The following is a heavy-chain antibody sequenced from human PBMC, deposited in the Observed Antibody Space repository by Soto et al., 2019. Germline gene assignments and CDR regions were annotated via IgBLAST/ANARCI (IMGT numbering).Heavy chain of an antibody. CDR1: GGNFRSYA. CDR3: ASPRHRTDCYSRAFDI. Sequence: GASVKVSCKASGGNFRSYASSWVRQAPGQGLEWMGGIIPIFGTANYAQKFQGRVTITADKSRSTACRELSSLRSDYTAVYCCASPRHRTDCYSRAFDIWGQGTTVTVSS. D-gene: IGHD2-21*01. V-gene: IGHV1-69*06. CDR2: IIPIFGTA. J-gene: IGHJ6*01.